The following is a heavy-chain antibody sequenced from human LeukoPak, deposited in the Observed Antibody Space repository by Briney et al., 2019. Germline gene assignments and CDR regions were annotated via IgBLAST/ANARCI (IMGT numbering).Heavy chain of an antibody. CDR1: GGSITSYY. CDR2: IYYSGVI. CDR3: VGDKSFFGEAY. D-gene: IGHD3-10*01. V-gene: IGHV4-59*01. J-gene: IGHJ3*01. Sequence: KPSETLSLICTVSGGSITSYYWNWIRQPPGKGLEWIGHIYYSGVISYNPSLKGRATISLDTSKTQFSLKVNSVTAADTAVYYCVGDKSFFGEAYWSQGTMVTVSS.